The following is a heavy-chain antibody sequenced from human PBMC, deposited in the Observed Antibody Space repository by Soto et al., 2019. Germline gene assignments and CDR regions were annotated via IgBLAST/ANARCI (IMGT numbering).Heavy chain of an antibody. J-gene: IGHJ6*02. V-gene: IGHV3-30*18. CDR3: AKDPYEWLRNRSNYYYYGMDV. Sequence: GGSLRLSCAASGFTFSSYGMHWVRQAPGKGLEWVAVISYDGSNKYYADSVKGRFTISRDNSKNTLYLQMNSLRAEDTAVYYCAKDPYEWLRNRSNYYYYGMDVWGQGTTVTVSS. CDR2: ISYDGSNK. CDR1: GFTFSSYG. D-gene: IGHD5-12*01.